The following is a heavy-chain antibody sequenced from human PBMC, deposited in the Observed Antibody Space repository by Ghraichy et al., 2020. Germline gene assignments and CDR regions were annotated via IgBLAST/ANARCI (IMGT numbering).Heavy chain of an antibody. V-gene: IGHV6-1*01. Sequence: SQTLSLTCALSGDSVSSNSAAWNWIRQSPSRGLEWLGRTYYRSKWYNDYAVSVKSRITINPDTSKNQFSLQLNSVTPEDTAVYYCARDPVTTGDNWFDPWGQGTLVTVSS. CDR2: TYYRSKWYN. CDR1: GDSVSSNSAA. D-gene: IGHD3-22*01. CDR3: ARDPVTTGDNWFDP. J-gene: IGHJ5*02.